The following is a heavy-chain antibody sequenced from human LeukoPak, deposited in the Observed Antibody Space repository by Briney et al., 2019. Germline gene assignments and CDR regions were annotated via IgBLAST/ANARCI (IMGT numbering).Heavy chain of an antibody. V-gene: IGHV4-59*12. CDR1: GGSISSYY. D-gene: IGHD5-12*01. CDR2: IYYSGST. J-gene: IGHJ5*02. CDR3: ARPGVRGYSGYWDRQPNWFDP. Sequence: ASETLSLTCPVSGGSISSYYWSWLRQPPGKGLEWIGYIYYSGSTNYNPSLKSRVTISVDTSKNQFSLKLSSVTAADTAVYYCARPGVRGYSGYWDRQPNWFDPWGQGTLVTVSS.